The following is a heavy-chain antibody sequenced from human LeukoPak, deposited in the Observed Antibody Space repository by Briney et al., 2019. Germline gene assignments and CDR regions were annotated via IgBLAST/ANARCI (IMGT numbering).Heavy chain of an antibody. V-gene: IGHV1-69*13. Sequence: ASVTVSFTASGGTFSIYAISWVRQAPGQGLEWMGGIIPIFGTANYAQKFQGRVTITADESTSTAYMELSSLRSEDTAVYYCARVGLAVAGTRAFDIWGQGTMVTVSS. CDR2: IIPIFGTA. CDR1: GGTFSIYA. D-gene: IGHD6-19*01. J-gene: IGHJ3*02. CDR3: ARVGLAVAGTRAFDI.